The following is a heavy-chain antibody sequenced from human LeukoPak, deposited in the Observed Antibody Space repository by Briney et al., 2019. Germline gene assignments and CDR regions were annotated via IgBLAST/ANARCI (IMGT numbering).Heavy chain of an antibody. CDR3: ARAMGSSGDFDY. D-gene: IGHD6-13*01. Sequence: PSETLSLTCTVSGGSISSAGYYWSWIRQPPGKGLEWIGEINHSGSTNYNPSLKSRVTISVDTSKNQFSLKLSSVTAADTAVYYCARAMGSSGDFDYWGQGTLVTVSS. CDR2: INHSGST. CDR1: GGSISSAGYY. J-gene: IGHJ4*02. V-gene: IGHV4-61*08.